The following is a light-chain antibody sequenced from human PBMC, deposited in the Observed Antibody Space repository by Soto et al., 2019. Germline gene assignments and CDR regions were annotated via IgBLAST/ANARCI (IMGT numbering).Light chain of an antibody. CDR3: QQANSFPIT. Sequence: DIQMSQSPSSVSASVGDTVTITCRASQGLKFLAWYQQKPGKAPRLLIYEATNLQSGVPPRVSGSGSGTDFTLTISSLQPEDFATYFCQQANSFPITFGQGTRLEI. CDR1: QGLKF. J-gene: IGKJ5*01. V-gene: IGKV1-12*01. CDR2: EAT.